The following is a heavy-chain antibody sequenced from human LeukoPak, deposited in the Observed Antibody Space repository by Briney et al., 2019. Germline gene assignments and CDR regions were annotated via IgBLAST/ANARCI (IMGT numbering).Heavy chain of an antibody. D-gene: IGHD6-13*01. Sequence: SETLSLTCAVYGGSFSGYYWSWIRQPPGKGLEWIGNINYSRNPYYNPSLKSRVTISVDTSKNQFSLKLSSVTAADTAVYYCARVYYSNSYDYWYFDLWGRGTLVTVSS. CDR1: GGSFSGYY. CDR3: ARVYYSNSYDYWYFDL. CDR2: INYSRNP. V-gene: IGHV4-34*01. J-gene: IGHJ2*01.